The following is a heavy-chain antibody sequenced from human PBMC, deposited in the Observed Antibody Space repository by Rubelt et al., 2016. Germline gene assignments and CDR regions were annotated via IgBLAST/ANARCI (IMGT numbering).Heavy chain of an antibody. CDR2: IIPILGIA. J-gene: IGHJ4*02. CDR3: SRDSTTIFRVVSSDY. V-gene: IGHV1-69*04. D-gene: IGHD3-3*01. Sequence: GQGLEWMGRIIPILGIANYAQKFQGRVTITADKSTSTAYMELSSLRSEDTAVYYCSRDSTTIFRVVSSDYWGQGTLVTVSS.